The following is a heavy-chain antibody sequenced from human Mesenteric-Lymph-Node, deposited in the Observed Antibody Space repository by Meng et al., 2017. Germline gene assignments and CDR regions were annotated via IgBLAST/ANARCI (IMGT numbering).Heavy chain of an antibody. Sequence: ASVKVSCKASGYTFTGYYMHWVRQAPGQGLEWMGWINPNSGGTNYAQKFQGRVTMTRDTSISTAYMELSSLRSEDTAVYYCAREDYGGNSRAGPEYVQHWGQGTLVTVSS. CDR2: INPNSGGT. D-gene: IGHD4-23*01. V-gene: IGHV1-2*02. J-gene: IGHJ1*01. CDR3: AREDYGGNSRAGPEYVQH. CDR1: GYTFTGYY.